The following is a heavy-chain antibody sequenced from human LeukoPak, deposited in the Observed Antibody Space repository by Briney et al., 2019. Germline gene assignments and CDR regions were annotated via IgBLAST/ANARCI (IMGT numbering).Heavy chain of an antibody. V-gene: IGHV3-66*01. CDR2: IYSGGST. Sequence: GGSLRLSCAASGLSVSGNYMSWVRQAPGKGLEWVSIIYSGGSTYYADSVKGRFTISRDNSKNTLYLQVNSLRPEDMAVYYCARVQHSAFDHWGQGTLVTVSS. CDR3: ARVQHSAFDH. CDR1: GLSVSGNY. J-gene: IGHJ4*02.